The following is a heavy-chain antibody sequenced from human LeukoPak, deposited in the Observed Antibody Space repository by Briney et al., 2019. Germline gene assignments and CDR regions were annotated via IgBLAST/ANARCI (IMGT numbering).Heavy chain of an antibody. CDR1: GGSISSGGYY. Sequence: SETLSLTCTVSGGSISSGGYYWSWIPQHPGKGLEWIGYIYYSGSTYYNPSLKSRVTISVDTSKNQFSLKLSSVTAADTAVYYCARDRVVVPAASNYMDVWGKGTTVTVSS. CDR2: IYYSGST. D-gene: IGHD2-2*01. V-gene: IGHV4-31*03. CDR3: ARDRVVVPAASNYMDV. J-gene: IGHJ6*03.